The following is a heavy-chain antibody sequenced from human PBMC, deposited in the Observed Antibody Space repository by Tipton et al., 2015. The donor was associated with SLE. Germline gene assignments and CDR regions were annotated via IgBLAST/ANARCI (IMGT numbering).Heavy chain of an antibody. V-gene: IGHV3-11*04. CDR1: GFTFSNAW. J-gene: IGHJ4*02. D-gene: IGHD3/OR15-3a*01. CDR3: ARLDYTIDY. CDR2: ISSSGSTI. Sequence: GSLRLSCAASGFTFSNAWMSWVRQAPGKGLEWVSYISSSGSTIYYADSVKGRFTISRDNAKNSLYLQMNSLRAEDTAVYYCARLDYTIDYWGQGTLVTVSS.